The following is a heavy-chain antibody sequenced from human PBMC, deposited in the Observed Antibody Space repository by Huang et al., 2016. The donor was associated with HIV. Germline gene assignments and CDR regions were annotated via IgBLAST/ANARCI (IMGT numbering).Heavy chain of an antibody. Sequence: QVRLQQWGGGLVRPSETLSRTCAVYGGPFSTHYWSWIRQSLGKGLEWIAEIKYNGQANCNPSLRSRVSSSVETSKNQFSLNVTSVTAADTAIYYCARGRDTTEMDTVDDALDVWDQGTLVIVSS. CDR1: GGPFSTHY. J-gene: IGHJ3*01. CDR3: ARGRDTTEMDTVDDALDV. D-gene: IGHD1-1*01. CDR2: IKYNGQA. V-gene: IGHV4-34*02.